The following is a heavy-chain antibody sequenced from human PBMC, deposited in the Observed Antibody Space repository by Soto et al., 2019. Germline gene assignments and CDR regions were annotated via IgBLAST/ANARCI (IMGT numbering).Heavy chain of an antibody. J-gene: IGHJ4*02. CDR3: AKGFDYGDTKHIDH. CDR2: ITNTGLTT. D-gene: IGHD4-17*01. Sequence: GGSLRLSCSASVFGFSTHALTWCRQAPGKGLEWLSSITNTGLTTHYADSVKGRFTISRENSRNTLHLQMNNLRVDDTAIYYCAKGFDYGDTKHIDHWGQGTLVTVSS. V-gene: IGHV3-23*01. CDR1: VFGFSTHA.